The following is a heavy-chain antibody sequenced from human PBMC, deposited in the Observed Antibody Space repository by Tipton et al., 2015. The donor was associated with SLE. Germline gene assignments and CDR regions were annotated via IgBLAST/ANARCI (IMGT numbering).Heavy chain of an antibody. Sequence: TLSLTCTVSGGSISSNYYWGWIRQPPGRGLEWIGSIDYSGSTYYNPSLKSQVTMSVDTSKSQFSLKLSSVTAADTAVYYCARHPDGYYYYYGLDVWGQGTTVTVSS. CDR3: ARHPDGYYYYYGLDV. D-gene: IGHD5-24*01. CDR1: GGSISSNYY. V-gene: IGHV4-39*07. J-gene: IGHJ6*02. CDR2: IDYSGST.